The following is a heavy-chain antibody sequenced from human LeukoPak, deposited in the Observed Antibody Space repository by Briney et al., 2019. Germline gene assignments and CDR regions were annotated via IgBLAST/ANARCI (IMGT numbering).Heavy chain of an antibody. CDR1: GGSISSSSYY. D-gene: IGHD3-22*01. CDR3: AASPDYYDSSAGQFDY. CDR2: IYYSGST. V-gene: IGHV4-39*01. J-gene: IGHJ4*02. Sequence: SETLSLTCTVSGGSISSSSYYWGWIRQPPGKGLEWIGSIYYSGSTYYNPSLKSRVTISVDTSKNQFSLKLSSVTAADTAVYYCAASPDYYDSSAGQFDYWGQGTLATVSS.